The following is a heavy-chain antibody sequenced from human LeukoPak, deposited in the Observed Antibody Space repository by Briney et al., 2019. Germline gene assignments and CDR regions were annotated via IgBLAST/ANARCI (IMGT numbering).Heavy chain of an antibody. J-gene: IGHJ4*02. V-gene: IGHV3-66*01. CDR1: GFTVNSNY. CDR3: ARVVLYYDFWSAYFHD. D-gene: IGHD3-3*01. CDR2: IYSGGST. Sequence: GGSLRLSCAASGFTVNSNYMSWVRQAPGKGLEWVSVIYSGGSTYYADSVKGRFTLSSDNSKNTLYLQMNSLRAEDTAVYYCARVVLYYDFWSAYFHDWGQGTLVTVSS.